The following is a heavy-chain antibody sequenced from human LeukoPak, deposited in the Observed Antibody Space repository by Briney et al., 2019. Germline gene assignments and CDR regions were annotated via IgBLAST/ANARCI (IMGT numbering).Heavy chain of an antibody. CDR3: ARAGAVVVPDYYGMDV. CDR2: IYYSGST. CDR1: GDSISSYY. J-gene: IGHJ6*02. Sequence: KPSETLSLTCTVSGDSISSYYWSWIRQPPGKGLEWIGYIYYSGSTNYNPSLKSQVTISVDTSKNQFSLKLSSVTAADTAVYYCARAGAVVVPDYYGMDVWGQGTTVTVSS. D-gene: IGHD2-2*01. V-gene: IGHV4-59*12.